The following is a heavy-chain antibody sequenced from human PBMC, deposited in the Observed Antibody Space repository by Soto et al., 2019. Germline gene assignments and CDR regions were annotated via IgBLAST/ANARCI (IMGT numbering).Heavy chain of an antibody. Sequence: GGSLRLSCAASGFTFSSYAMHWVRQAPGKGLEYVSAISSNGGSTYYANSVKGRFTISRDNSKNTLYLQMGSLRAEDMAVYYCARPLWFGESSPFDYWGQGTLVTVSS. V-gene: IGHV3-64*01. CDR2: ISSNGGST. CDR1: GFTFSSYA. D-gene: IGHD3-10*01. CDR3: ARPLWFGESSPFDY. J-gene: IGHJ4*02.